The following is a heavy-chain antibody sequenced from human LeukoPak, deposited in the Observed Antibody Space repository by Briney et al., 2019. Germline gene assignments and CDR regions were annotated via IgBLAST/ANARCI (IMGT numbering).Heavy chain of an antibody. D-gene: IGHD4-17*01. CDR3: ALTPYGDYEGAFDI. Sequence: SETLSLTCAVYGGSFSGYYWSWIRQPPGEGLEWIGEINHSGSTNYNPSLKSRVTISVDTSKNQFSLKLSSVTAADTAVYYCALTPYGDYEGAFDIWGQGTMVTVSS. V-gene: IGHV4-34*01. CDR1: GGSFSGYY. CDR2: INHSGST. J-gene: IGHJ3*02.